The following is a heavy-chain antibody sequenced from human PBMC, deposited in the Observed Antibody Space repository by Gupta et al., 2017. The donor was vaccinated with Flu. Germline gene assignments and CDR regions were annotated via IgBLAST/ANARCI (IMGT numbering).Heavy chain of an antibody. CDR3: AKVKSDYGENFDY. D-gene: IGHD4-17*01. CDR1: GFTFSSYA. V-gene: IGHV3-23*01. J-gene: IGHJ4*02. Sequence: EVQLLESGGGLVQPGGSLRLSCAASGFTFSSYAMSWVRQAPGKGLEWVSTIRGSGGSTHDADSVKGRFTISRDNSKNTLYLQMNSLRAEDTAVYYCAKVKSDYGENFDYWGQGTLVTVSS. CDR2: IRGSGGST.